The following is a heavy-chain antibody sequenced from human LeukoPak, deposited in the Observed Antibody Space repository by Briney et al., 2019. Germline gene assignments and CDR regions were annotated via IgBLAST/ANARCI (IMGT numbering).Heavy chain of an antibody. CDR3: ARSCSGGSCSYFDY. D-gene: IGHD2-15*01. CDR1: GGSISSYY. Sequence: SETLSLTCTVSGGSISSYYWGWIRQPPGKGLEWIGSIYYSGSTYYNPSLKSRVTISVDTSKNQFSLKLSSVTAADTAVYYCARSCSGGSCSYFDYWGQGTLVTVSS. V-gene: IGHV4-39*07. CDR2: IYYSGST. J-gene: IGHJ4*02.